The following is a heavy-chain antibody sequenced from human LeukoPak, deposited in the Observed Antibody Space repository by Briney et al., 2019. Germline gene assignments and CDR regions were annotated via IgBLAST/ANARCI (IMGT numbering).Heavy chain of an antibody. CDR3: ASLRVPGDFDY. V-gene: IGHV4-59*12. CDR1: GGSISSYY. J-gene: IGHJ4*02. D-gene: IGHD3-16*01. Sequence: SGTLSLTCTVSGGSISSYYWSWIRQPPGKGLEWIGNIYHSGNTYYNSSLKSRVTISVDTSKNQSSLRLTSVTAADTAVYYCASLRVPGDFDYWGQGTLVTVSS. CDR2: IYHSGNT.